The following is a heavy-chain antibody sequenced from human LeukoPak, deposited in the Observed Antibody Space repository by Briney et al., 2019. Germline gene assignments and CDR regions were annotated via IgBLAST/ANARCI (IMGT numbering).Heavy chain of an antibody. D-gene: IGHD1-26*01. Sequence: SETLSLTCTVSGGSLSSYYWSWIRQPPGKGLEWIGYIYYRGRTKYNPSLQSRVTISVDTSRNQFSLRLSSVTAADTAVYYCASVVGATDYFDYWGQGTLVTVSS. CDR1: GGSLSSYY. CDR2: IYYRGRT. V-gene: IGHV4-59*08. J-gene: IGHJ4*02. CDR3: ASVVGATDYFDY.